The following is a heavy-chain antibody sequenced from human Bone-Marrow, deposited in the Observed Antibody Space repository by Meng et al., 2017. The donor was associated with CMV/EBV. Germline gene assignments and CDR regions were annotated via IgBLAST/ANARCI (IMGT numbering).Heavy chain of an antibody. D-gene: IGHD5-18*01. CDR1: GGTFSSYA. CDR3: ARSVEVTDYYYGMDV. CDR2: IIPIFGTA. J-gene: IGHJ6*01. V-gene: IGHV1-69*05. Sequence: SVKVSCKASGGTFSSYAISWVRQAPGQGLEWMGGIIPIFGTANYAQKFQGRVTITTDESTSTAYMELSSLRSEDTAVYYCARSVEVTDYYYGMDVWGQGPTVTGSS.